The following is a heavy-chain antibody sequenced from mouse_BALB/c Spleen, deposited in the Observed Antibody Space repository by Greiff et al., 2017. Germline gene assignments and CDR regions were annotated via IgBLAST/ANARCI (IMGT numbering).Heavy chain of an antibody. CDR1: GYTFSSYW. V-gene: IGHV1-9*01. D-gene: IGHD1-1*01. J-gene: IGHJ3*01. CDR3: AECFTTVPGFAY. CDR2: ILPGSGST. Sequence: QVQLQQSGAELMKPGASVKISCKATGYTFSSYWIEWVKQRPGHGLEWIGEILPGSGSTNYNEKFKGKATFTADTSSNTAYMQLSSLTSEDSAVYYCAECFTTVPGFAYWGQGTLVTVSA.